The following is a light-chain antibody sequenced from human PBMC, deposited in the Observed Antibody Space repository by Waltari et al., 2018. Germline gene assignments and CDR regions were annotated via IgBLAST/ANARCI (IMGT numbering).Light chain of an antibody. J-gene: IGLJ3*02. CDR2: TNT. Sequence: QSALTQPPSTSATPGQRVPISCSGSRSNIGSPYAYWYQQLPGTAPKLFIYTNTQRPPGVPDRFSASKSGTSASLAISGLQLEDEADYYCASWDDSLSGWVFGGGTKVTVL. CDR1: RSNIGSPY. V-gene: IGLV1-47*01. CDR3: ASWDDSLSGWV.